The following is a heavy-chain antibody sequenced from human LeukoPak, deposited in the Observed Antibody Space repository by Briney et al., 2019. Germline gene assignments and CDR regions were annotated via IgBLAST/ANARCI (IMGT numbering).Heavy chain of an antibody. CDR3: ARGIDYCTSTSCYQPFDY. V-gene: IGHV3-53*01. CDR2: IYSGGST. CDR1: GFTFSNYA. Sequence: SGGPLRLSCVTSGFTFSNYAVSWVRQAPGKGLEWVSLIYSGGSTYYADSVKGRFTISRDNSKNTLSLQMNSLRAEDTAVYYCARGIDYCTSTSCYQPFDYWGQGTLVTVSS. D-gene: IGHD2-2*01. J-gene: IGHJ4*02.